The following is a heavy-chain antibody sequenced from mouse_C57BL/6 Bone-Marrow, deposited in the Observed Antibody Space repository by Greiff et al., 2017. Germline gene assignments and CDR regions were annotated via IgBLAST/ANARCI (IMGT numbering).Heavy chain of an antibody. CDR1: GYSITSGYY. Sequence: EVKLLESGPGLVKPSQSLSLTCSVTGYSITSGYYWNWIRQFPGNKLEWMGYISYDGSNNYNPSLKNRISITRDTSKNQFFLKLNSVTTEDTATXYCAAPVVAGGSAYWGQGTLVTVSA. CDR2: ISYDGSN. CDR3: AAPVVAGGSAY. D-gene: IGHD1-1*01. J-gene: IGHJ3*01. V-gene: IGHV3-6*01.